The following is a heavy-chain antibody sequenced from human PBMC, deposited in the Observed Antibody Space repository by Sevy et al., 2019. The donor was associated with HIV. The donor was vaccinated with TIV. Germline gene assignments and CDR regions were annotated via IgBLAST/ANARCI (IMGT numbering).Heavy chain of an antibody. CDR3: ARGYASNGSSHYYYYGMDV. J-gene: IGHJ6*02. CDR1: GYTFTSYD. V-gene: IGHV1-8*01. D-gene: IGHD3-22*01. CDR2: MNPNSGNT. Sequence: GASVKVSCKASGYTFTSYDINWVRQATGQGLEWMGWMNPNSGNTGDAQKFQGRVTMTRNTSISTAYTELSSLRSEDTAVYYCARGYASNGSSHYYYYGMDVWGQGTTVTVSS.